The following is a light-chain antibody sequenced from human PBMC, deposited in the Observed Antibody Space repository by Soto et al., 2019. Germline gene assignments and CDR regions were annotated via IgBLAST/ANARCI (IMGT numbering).Light chain of an antibody. CDR1: SSDVGGYNY. CDR3: SSYTTRSSYV. J-gene: IGLJ1*01. CDR2: DVY. Sequence: QSALTQPASVSGSPGQSITISCTGTSSDVGGYNYVSWYQQHPGKAPKLMIWDVYNRPSGVSHRFSGSKSGNTASLTIFGLQAEDEADYYCSSYTTRSSYVFGTGTKV. V-gene: IGLV2-14*01.